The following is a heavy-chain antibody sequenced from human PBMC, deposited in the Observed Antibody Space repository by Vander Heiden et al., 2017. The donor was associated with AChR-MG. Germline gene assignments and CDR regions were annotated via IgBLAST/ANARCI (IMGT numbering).Heavy chain of an antibody. Sequence: QLQLQESGPGLVKPSETLSLTCTVSGGSMSRSSRYYWGWVRHTPGKGLEWIGNIQHSGSTFYNPSLKSRVTISGDTSKGQFSLKLSSVTAADMAVYYCAFCSGGSCYYGVFDIWGQGTMVTVSS. D-gene: IGHD2-15*01. CDR2: IQHSGST. J-gene: IGHJ3*02. V-gene: IGHV4-39*01. CDR1: GGSMSRSSRYY. CDR3: AFCSGGSCYYGVFDI.